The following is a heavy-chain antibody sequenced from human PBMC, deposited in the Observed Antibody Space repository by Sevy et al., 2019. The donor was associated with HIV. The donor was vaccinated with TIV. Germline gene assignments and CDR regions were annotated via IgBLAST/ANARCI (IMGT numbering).Heavy chain of an antibody. V-gene: IGHV3-48*02. CDR1: GFTFSSYS. CDR3: ARDSEVDIVVVVAGVGDAFDI. D-gene: IGHD2-15*01. Sequence: GGSLRLSCAASGFTFSSYSMNWVRQAPGQGLEWVSYISSSSSTIYYANSVKGRFTISRDNAKNSLYLQTNSLRDEDTAVYYCARDSEVDIVVVVAGVGDAFDIWGQGTMVTVSS. CDR2: ISSSSSTI. J-gene: IGHJ3*02.